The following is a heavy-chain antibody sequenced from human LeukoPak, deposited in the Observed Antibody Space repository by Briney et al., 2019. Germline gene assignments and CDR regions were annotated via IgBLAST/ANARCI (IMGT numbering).Heavy chain of an antibody. V-gene: IGHV3-23*01. CDR3: AKGIYSSGWSYFDY. J-gene: IGHJ4*01. CDR2: LSGSGITT. D-gene: IGHD6-19*01. CDR1: GFSFSSNT. Sequence: GGSLRLSCAGSGFSFSSNTMSWVRQAPGRGLEWVPTLSGSGITTYYADSVKGRFTISRDNSKNTLYLQMNSLRAEDTAVYYCAKGIYSSGWSYFDYWGHGTLVTVSS.